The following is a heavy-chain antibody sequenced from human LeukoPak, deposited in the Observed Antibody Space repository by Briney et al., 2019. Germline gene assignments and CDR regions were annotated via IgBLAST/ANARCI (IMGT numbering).Heavy chain of an antibody. D-gene: IGHD6-13*01. Sequence: ASVKVSCKASGGTFSSYAISWVRQAPGQGLEWMGGTIPIFGTANYAQKFQGRVTITADESTSTAYMELSSLRSEDTAVYYCARGLAAGRHNWFDPWGQGTLVTVSS. CDR1: GGTFSSYA. CDR3: ARGLAAGRHNWFDP. V-gene: IGHV1-69*13. J-gene: IGHJ5*02. CDR2: TIPIFGTA.